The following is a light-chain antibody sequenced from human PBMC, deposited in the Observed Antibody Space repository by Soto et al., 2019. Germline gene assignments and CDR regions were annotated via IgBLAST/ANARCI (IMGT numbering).Light chain of an antibody. CDR3: QQSLTIRYT. Sequence: DIQMTQSPSSLSASVRDRVTITCRASQTISTHLNWYQQKPGKAPKLLIYAASTLQSGVPSRFSGSGSGTDLTLTINSLQPEDFATYYCQQSLTIRYTFGQGTKLEIK. J-gene: IGKJ2*01. CDR2: AAS. V-gene: IGKV1-39*01. CDR1: QTISTH.